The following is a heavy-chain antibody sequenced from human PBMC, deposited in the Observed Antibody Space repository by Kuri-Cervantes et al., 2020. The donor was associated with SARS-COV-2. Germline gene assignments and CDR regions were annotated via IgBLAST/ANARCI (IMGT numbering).Heavy chain of an antibody. CDR3: AICQLGDTYFGY. CDR1: GVTLNNYV. Sequence: SVKVSCKAPGVTLNNYVIHWVRQAPGQGLEWMGGIVPVFGTGNYARQFQGRVSFITDELTTTVYMELSGLRSNDTAVYYCAICQLGDTYFGYWGQGTLVTVSS. J-gene: IGHJ4*02. V-gene: IGHV1-69*05. D-gene: IGHD1-26*01. CDR2: IVPVFGTG.